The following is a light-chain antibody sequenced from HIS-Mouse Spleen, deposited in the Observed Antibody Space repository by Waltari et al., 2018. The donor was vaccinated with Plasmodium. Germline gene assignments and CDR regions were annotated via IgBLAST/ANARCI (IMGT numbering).Light chain of an antibody. V-gene: IGKV1-39*01. Sequence: DIQMTQSPSSLSASVGDRVTITCRASQSISSYLNWYQQKPGKAPKLLIYAASSLQSGVPSRFSGSGSGTDFTLTISSLQPEDFATYYCQQYDNLPPLFGGGTKVEIK. CDR3: QQYDNLPPL. J-gene: IGKJ4*01. CDR2: AAS. CDR1: QSISSY.